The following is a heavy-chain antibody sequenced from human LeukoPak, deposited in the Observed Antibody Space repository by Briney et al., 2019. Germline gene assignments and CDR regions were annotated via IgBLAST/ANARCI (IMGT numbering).Heavy chain of an antibody. D-gene: IGHD1-26*01. CDR3: ARHIYSGTDGDAFDI. CDR2: LYHSGST. CDR1: GGSISSSNYY. Sequence: PETLSLTCTVSGGSISSSNYYWGWIRQPPGKGLEWIATLYHSGSTYYNPSLKSRVTISVYTSKNQFSLKLSSVTAADTAVYYCARHIYSGTDGDAFDIWGQGTMVTVSS. J-gene: IGHJ3*02. V-gene: IGHV4-39*01.